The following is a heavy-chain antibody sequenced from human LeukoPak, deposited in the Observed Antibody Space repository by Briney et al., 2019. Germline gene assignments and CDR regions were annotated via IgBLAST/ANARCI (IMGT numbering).Heavy chain of an antibody. D-gene: IGHD3-10*01. CDR2: IYNSVTT. CDR1: GLSISANS. Sequence: PSETLSLTCTVSGLSISANSWSWIRQPPGKGLEWIGYIYNSVTTNYSPSLTSRVTISVDTSKNQLSLKLSSATAADTAVYYCARGARSSDYWGQGTLVTVSS. J-gene: IGHJ4*02. CDR3: ARGARSSDY. V-gene: IGHV4-59*13.